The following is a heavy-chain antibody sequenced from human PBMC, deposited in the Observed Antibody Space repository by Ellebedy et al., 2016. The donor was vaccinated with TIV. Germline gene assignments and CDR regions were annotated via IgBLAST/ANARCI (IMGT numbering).Heavy chain of an antibody. CDR3: ARGGTTVTTPRFDY. V-gene: IGHV4-4*07. Sequence: PGGSLRLSCTVSGGSINYYYWGWIRQPAGKGLEWIGRIFSTGSTNYNPSLKSRVTMSVDTSKNQFSLKLRSVTAADTAVYYCARGGTTVTTPRFDYWGQGTLVTASS. CDR1: GGSINYYY. CDR2: IFSTGST. J-gene: IGHJ4*02. D-gene: IGHD4-17*01.